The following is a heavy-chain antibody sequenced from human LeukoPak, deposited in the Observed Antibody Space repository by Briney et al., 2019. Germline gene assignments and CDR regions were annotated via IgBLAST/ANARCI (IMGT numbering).Heavy chain of an antibody. Sequence: SETLPLTCTVSGVSISSYYWSWIRQPPGKGLEWIGYIYYSGSTNYNPSLKSRVTISVDTSKNQFSLKLNSVTAADTAVYYCARVSGYDWESFYDYWGQGTLVTVSS. J-gene: IGHJ4*02. CDR1: GVSISSYY. CDR2: IYYSGST. CDR3: ARVSGYDWESFYDY. V-gene: IGHV4-59*01. D-gene: IGHD5-12*01.